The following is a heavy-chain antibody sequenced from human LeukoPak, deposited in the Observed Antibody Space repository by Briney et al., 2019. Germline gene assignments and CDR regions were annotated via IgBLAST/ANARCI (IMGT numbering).Heavy chain of an antibody. CDR2: IIPIFCTA. CDR3: CAVVATIDTLYYFDY. Sequence: SVKVSCKASGGTFSSYAISWVRQAPGQGLEWMGRIIPIFCTANYAQKFQGRVTITTDESTSTAYMELSSLRSEDTAVYYCCAVVATIDTLYYFDYWGQGTLVTVSS. CDR1: GGTFSSYA. J-gene: IGHJ4*02. D-gene: IGHD5-12*01. V-gene: IGHV1-69*05.